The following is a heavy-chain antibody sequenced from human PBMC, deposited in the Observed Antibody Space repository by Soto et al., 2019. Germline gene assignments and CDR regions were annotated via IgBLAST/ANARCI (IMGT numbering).Heavy chain of an antibody. V-gene: IGHV3-23*01. Sequence: GGSRRLSCTVSGVTFSNYAMNWVRQAPGKGLEWVSSLSGSGGTTYYADSVKGRFIISRDNSKNTLYLLMNSLRAEDTALYYCAKQRADYGSGADTFYFDSWGQGAFVTVSS. CDR2: LSGSGGTT. J-gene: IGHJ4*02. CDR3: AKQRADYGSGADTFYFDS. D-gene: IGHD3-10*01. CDR1: GVTFSNYA.